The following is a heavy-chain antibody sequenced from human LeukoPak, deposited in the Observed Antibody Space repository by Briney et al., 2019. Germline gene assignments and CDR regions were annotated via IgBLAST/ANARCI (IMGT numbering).Heavy chain of an antibody. CDR1: GDTFSSYY. CDR3: ARGQQWLEAFEH. D-gene: IGHD6-19*01. CDR2: INPHSGVT. V-gene: IGHV1-2*02. Sequence: ASVKVSCKASGDTFSSYYMHWVRQAPGQGLEWMGWINPHSGVTKYAQKFQGRVTVTRDTSVSSASMEVTSLRSADTAVYYCARGQQWLEAFEHWGQGTLVTVSS. J-gene: IGHJ4*02.